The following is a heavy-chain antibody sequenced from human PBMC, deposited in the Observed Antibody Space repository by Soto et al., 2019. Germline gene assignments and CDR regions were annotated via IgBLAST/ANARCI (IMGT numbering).Heavy chain of an antibody. V-gene: IGHV1-69*02. CDR3: ASRLGITSVY. CDR1: GGTFSSYT. CDR2: IIPILGIA. Sequence: QVQLVQSGAEVKKPGSSVKVSCKASGGTFSSYTISWVRQAPGQGLEWMGRIIPILGIANYAQKFQGIVTITADKSTSEAYMELSSLTSEDTAVYYWASRLGITSVYWGQGTLVTVSS. J-gene: IGHJ1*01. D-gene: IGHD3-16*01.